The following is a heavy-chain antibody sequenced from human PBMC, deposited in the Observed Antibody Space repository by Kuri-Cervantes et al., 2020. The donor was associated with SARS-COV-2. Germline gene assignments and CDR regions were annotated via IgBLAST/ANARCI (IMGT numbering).Heavy chain of an antibody. J-gene: IGHJ3*02. CDR2: IKSKTDGGTT. D-gene: IGHD2-2*01. CDR1: GFTFSSYG. Sequence: GESLKISCAASGFTFSSYGMHWVRQAPGKGLEWVGRIKSKTDGGTTDYAAPVKGRFTISRDDSKNTLYLQMNSLKTEDTAVYYCTTGADIVVVPAVMGAFDIWGQGTMVTVSS. CDR3: TTGADIVVVPAVMGAFDI. V-gene: IGHV3-15*01.